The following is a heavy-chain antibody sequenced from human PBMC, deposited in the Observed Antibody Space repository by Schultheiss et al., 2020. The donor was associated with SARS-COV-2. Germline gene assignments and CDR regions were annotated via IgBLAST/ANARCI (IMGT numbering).Heavy chain of an antibody. J-gene: IGHJ6*02. V-gene: IGHV4-59*12. CDR1: GGSISSYY. Sequence: SQTLSLTCTVSGGSISSYYWSWIRQPPGKGLEWIGYIYYSGSTNYNPSLKSRVTMSVDTSKNQFSLKLSSVTAADTAVYYCARVGYYYDSSGYYSGYYYGMDVWGQGTTVTVSS. CDR3: ARVGYYYDSSGYYSGYYYGMDV. CDR2: IYYSGST. D-gene: IGHD3-22*01.